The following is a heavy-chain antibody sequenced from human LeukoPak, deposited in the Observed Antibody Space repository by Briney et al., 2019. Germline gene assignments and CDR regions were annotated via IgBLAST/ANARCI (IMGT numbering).Heavy chain of an antibody. CDR1: GFTFSSYA. V-gene: IGHV3-30-3*01. CDR3: GRDLGGRSGY. CDR2: ISYDGSNK. J-gene: IGHJ4*02. Sequence: GGSLRLSCAASGFTFSSYAMHWVRQAPGKGLEWVAVISYDGSNKYYADSVKGRFTISRDNSKNTLYLQMNSLRAEDTAVYYCGRDLGGRSGYWGQGTLVTVSS. D-gene: IGHD1-26*01.